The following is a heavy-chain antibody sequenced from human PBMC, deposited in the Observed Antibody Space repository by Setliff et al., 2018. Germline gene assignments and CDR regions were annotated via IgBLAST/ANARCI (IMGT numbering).Heavy chain of an antibody. CDR1: GGSLRGNAIF. D-gene: IGHD3-10*01. CDR2: IYYTGDP. CDR3: ARHVGSRSRGYNYYYYYMDV. J-gene: IGHJ6*03. V-gene: IGHV4-39*01. Sequence: SETLSLTCTVSGGSLRGNAIFWGWIRQPPGKGLEWIGSIYYTGDPYYNPSLKSRVTMSVDTSRNQLSLKLTSVTAADTAVYYCARHVGSRSRGYNYYYYYMDVWGKGTTVTRLL.